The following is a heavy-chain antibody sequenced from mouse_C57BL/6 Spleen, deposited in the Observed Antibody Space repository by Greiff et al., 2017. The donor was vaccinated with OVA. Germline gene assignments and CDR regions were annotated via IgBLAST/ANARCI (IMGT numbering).Heavy chain of an antibody. Sequence: VQLQQSGTELVKPGASVKLSCKASGYTFTSYWMHWVKQRPGQGLEWIGNINPSNGGTNYNEKFKSKATLTVDKSSSTAYMQLSSLTSEDSAVYYCARSGAYYSNFDYWGQGTTLTVSS. J-gene: IGHJ2*01. D-gene: IGHD2-5*01. CDR3: ARSGAYYSNFDY. V-gene: IGHV1-53*01. CDR1: GYTFTSYW. CDR2: INPSNGGT.